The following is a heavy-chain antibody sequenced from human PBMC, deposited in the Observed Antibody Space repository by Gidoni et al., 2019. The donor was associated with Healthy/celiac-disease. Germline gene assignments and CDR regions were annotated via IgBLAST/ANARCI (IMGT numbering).Heavy chain of an antibody. D-gene: IGHD2-21*02. Sequence: SSYGMHWVRQAPGKGLEWVAVISYDGSNKYYADSVQGRFTSSRDNSKNTLYLQMNSLRAEDTAVYYCSRASCGGDCLNDAFDIWGQGTMVTVSS. J-gene: IGHJ3*02. CDR3: SRASCGGDCLNDAFDI. CDR1: SSYG. V-gene: IGHV3-30*03. CDR2: ISYDGSNK.